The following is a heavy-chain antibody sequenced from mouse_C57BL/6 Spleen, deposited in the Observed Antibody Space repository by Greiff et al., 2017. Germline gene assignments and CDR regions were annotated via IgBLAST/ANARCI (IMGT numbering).Heavy chain of an antibody. CDR3: ARKLGPYAMDY. CDR1: GYAFRSYW. J-gene: IGHJ4*01. D-gene: IGHD4-1*01. Sequence: VQLQESGAELVKPGASVKISCKASGYAFRSYWMNWVKQRPGKGLEWIGQIYPGDGDTNYNGKFKGKATLTADKSSSTAYMQLSSLTSEDSAVYFCARKLGPYAMDYWGQGTSVTVSS. V-gene: IGHV1-80*01. CDR2: IYPGDGDT.